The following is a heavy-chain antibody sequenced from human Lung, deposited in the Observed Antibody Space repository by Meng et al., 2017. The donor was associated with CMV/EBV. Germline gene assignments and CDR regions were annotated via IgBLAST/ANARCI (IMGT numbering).Heavy chain of an antibody. J-gene: IGHJ6*02. V-gene: IGHV4-59*01. CDR2: IYYSGST. D-gene: IGHD2-2*01. Sequence: LXCTVSGGSISSYYWSWIRQPPGKGLEWIWYIYYSGSTNYNPSLKRRVTISVDTSKNQFSLKQSSVTAADTAVYYCARDLGYCSSTSCYYYYGMAVWXQGTTVTVSS. CDR1: GGSISSYY. CDR3: ARDLGYCSSTSCYYYYGMAV.